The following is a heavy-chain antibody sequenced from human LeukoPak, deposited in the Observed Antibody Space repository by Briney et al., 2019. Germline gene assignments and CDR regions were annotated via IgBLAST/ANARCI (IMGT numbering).Heavy chain of an antibody. V-gene: IGHV1-69*13. Sequence: VASVKVSCKASGGTFSSYAISWVRQAPGQGLEWVGGIIPIFGTANYAQKFQGRVTITADESTSTAYMELSSLRSEDTAVYYCARTFSSGYYYYFDYWGQGTLVTVSS. CDR3: ARTFSSGYYYYFDY. J-gene: IGHJ4*02. CDR2: IIPIFGTA. D-gene: IGHD3-22*01. CDR1: GGTFSSYA.